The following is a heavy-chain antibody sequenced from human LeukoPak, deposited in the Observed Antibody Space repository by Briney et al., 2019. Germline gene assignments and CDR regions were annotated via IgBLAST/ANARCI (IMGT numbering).Heavy chain of an antibody. D-gene: IGHD3-10*01. CDR2: ISSNNAYI. CDR1: GLSFSSYT. V-gene: IGHV3-21*01. J-gene: IGHJ4*02. CDR3: ARKDGAYGSGSYR. Sequence: GGSLRLSCAASGLSFSSYTMNWVRQAPGKGLEWLSSISSNNAYIYYADSVKGRFTISRDNAKNSLYLQMNSLSAEDTAVYYCARKDGAYGSGSYRWGQGTLVTVSS.